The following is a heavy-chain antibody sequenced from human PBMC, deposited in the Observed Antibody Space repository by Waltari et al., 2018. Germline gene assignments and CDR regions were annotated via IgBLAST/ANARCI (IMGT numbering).Heavy chain of an antibody. CDR2: IYYTGNT. V-gene: IGHV4-31*03. Sequence: QVQLQESGPGLVKPSETLSLTCTVSGDSVDTGAYYWTWIRQQPGKGLEWIGNIYYTGNTYQNPSLRSRLAISLDPSKNQFSLKLTSVTAADTAVYYCARDVILNPDPYYFDYWGQGVLVTVSS. CDR3: ARDVILNPDPYYFDY. J-gene: IGHJ4*02. CDR1: GDSVDTGAYY.